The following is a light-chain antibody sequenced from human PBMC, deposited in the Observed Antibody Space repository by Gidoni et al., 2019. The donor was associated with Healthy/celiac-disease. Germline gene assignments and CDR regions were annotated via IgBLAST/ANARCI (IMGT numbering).Light chain of an antibody. CDR3: MQALQTPST. J-gene: IGKJ2*01. V-gene: IGKV2-28*01. CDR1: QSLVHSNGYNY. Sequence: IWLTHSPLSLHVTPGEPASLSCRSSQSLVHSNGYNYLDWYLQKPGQAPQLLIYLGSNRASGVPDRFSGSGSGTDFTLKISRVEAEDVGVYYCMQALQTPSTFGQGTKLEIK. CDR2: LGS.